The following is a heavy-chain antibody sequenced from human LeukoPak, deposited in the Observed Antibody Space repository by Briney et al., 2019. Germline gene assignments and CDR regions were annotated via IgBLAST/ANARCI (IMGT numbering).Heavy chain of an antibody. D-gene: IGHD3-3*01. CDR2: FTRSSDT. CDR1: GFTFTSSA. CDR3: AKRFSQGGGLGYFFDN. J-gene: IGHJ4*02. Sequence: GGSLRLSCAASGFTFTSSALSWGRQAPGKRLERVSIFTRSSDTYYAVAVPGRFTISRDISKNTLYLQINSLRADDTAVYYCAKRFSQGGGLGYFFDNWGQGTPVTVSS. V-gene: IGHV3-23*01.